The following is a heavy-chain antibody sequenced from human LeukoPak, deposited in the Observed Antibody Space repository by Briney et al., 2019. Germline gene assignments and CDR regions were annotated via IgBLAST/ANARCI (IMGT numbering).Heavy chain of an antibody. V-gene: IGHV4-61*02. CDR1: GGAISSGSYY. CDR3: ARDSGSYYGVDY. J-gene: IGHJ4*02. CDR2: IYTSGST. D-gene: IGHD1-26*01. Sequence: PSETLSLTCTVSGGAISSGSYYWSWIRQPAGKGLEWIGRIYTSGSTNCNPSLKSRVTISVDTSKNQFSLKLSSVTAADTAVYYCARDSGSYYGVDYWGQGTLVTVSS.